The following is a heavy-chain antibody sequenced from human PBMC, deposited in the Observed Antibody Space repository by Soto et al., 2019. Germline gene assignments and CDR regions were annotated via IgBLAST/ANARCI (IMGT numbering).Heavy chain of an antibody. Sequence: QVQLQESGPGLVKPSGTLSLTCAVSGGSISSSNWWSWVRQPPGKGLEWIGEIYHSGSTNYNPSLKRRVTISVDKSKNQFSLKLSSVTAADTAVYYCARDGGYCSGGSCHFYYYYGMDVWGQGTTVTVSS. CDR1: GGSISSSNW. V-gene: IGHV4-4*02. CDR2: IYHSGST. D-gene: IGHD2-15*01. J-gene: IGHJ6*02. CDR3: ARDGGYCSGGSCHFYYYYGMDV.